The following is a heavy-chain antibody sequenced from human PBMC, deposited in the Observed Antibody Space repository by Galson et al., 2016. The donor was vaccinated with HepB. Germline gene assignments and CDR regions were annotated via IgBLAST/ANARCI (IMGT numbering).Heavy chain of an antibody. Sequence: SLRLSCAASGFIFRRTGMHWVRQAPGNGLEWVPGTSFDETNKHYADSVKGRFTISRDNSKNTLYLQMNSLTSEDTAVYYCAKDRELQYLDWSMPCYWGQGTLVTGSS. CDR1: GFIFRRTG. CDR2: TSFDETNK. V-gene: IGHV3-30*18. CDR3: AKDRELQYLDWSMPCY. D-gene: IGHD3-9*01. J-gene: IGHJ4*02.